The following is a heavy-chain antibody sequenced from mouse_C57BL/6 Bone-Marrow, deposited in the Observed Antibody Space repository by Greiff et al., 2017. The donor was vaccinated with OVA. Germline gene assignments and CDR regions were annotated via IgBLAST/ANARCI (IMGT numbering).Heavy chain of an antibody. CDR1: GYSITSGYY. D-gene: IGHD1-1*01. CDR2: ISYDGSN. J-gene: IGHJ2*01. V-gene: IGHV3-6*01. Sequence: VQLKESGPGLVKPSQSLSLTCSVTGYSITSGYYWNWIRQFPGNKLEWMGYISYDGSNNYNPSLKNRISITRDTSKNQFFLKLNSVTTEDTATYYCARDDYYGSSSDYWGQGTTLTVSS. CDR3: ARDDYYGSSSDY.